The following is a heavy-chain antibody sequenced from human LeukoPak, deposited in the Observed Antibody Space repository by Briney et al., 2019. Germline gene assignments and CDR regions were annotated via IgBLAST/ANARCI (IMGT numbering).Heavy chain of an antibody. J-gene: IGHJ4*02. D-gene: IGHD2-2*01. CDR3: ARGASARQDF. CDR1: GFTFSTYW. CDR2: IYIDGSST. V-gene: IGHV3-74*01. Sequence: GGSLRLSCAASGFTFSTYWMHWVRQASGKGLVWVSRIYIDGSSTNYADSVKGRFTISRDNAKNTLYLQMDGLRADDTAVYYCARGASARQDFWGQGTLVTVSS.